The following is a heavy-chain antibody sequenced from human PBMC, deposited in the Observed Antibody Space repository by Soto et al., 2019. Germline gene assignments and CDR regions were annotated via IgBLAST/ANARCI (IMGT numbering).Heavy chain of an antibody. D-gene: IGHD6-19*01. V-gene: IGHV3-23*01. CDR3: AKDLDSGGYGLDAFDI. Sequence: GGSLRLSCAASGFTFSSYAMSWVRQAPGKGLEWVSAISGSGGSTYYADSVKGRFTISRDNSKNTLYLQMNSLRAEDTAVYYCAKDLDSGGYGLDAFDIWGQGTMAT. CDR1: GFTFSSYA. J-gene: IGHJ3*02. CDR2: ISGSGGST.